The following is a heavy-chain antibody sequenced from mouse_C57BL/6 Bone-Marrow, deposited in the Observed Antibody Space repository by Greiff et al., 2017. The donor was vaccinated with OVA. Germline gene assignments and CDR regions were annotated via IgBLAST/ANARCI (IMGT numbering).Heavy chain of an antibody. CDR3: ARHEESNYPYWYFDV. CDR2: FYPGSGSI. V-gene: IGHV1-62-2*01. Sequence: QVQLQQSGAELAKPGASVKLSCKASGYTFTSYWMHWVKQRSGQGLEWIGWFYPGSGSIKYNEKFKDKATLTADKSSSTVYMELSRLTSEDSAVYFCARHEESNYPYWYFDVWGTGTTVTVSS. J-gene: IGHJ1*03. D-gene: IGHD2-5*01. CDR1: GYTFTSYW.